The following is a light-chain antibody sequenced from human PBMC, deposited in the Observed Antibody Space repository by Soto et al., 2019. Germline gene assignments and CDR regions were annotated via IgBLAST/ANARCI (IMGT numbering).Light chain of an antibody. J-gene: IGLJ1*01. V-gene: IGLV2-14*03. CDR3: SSYTSSTTPYV. CDR1: RREIGGKNY. Sequence: SVLTQPASGSGSPGKWITISCTGTRREIGGKNYVSWYQRHPGKVSKLMIFDVSNRPSGVSNRFSGSKSANTASLTISWLQAVDEADYFCSSYTSSTTPYVFGTGTKVTVL. CDR2: DVS.